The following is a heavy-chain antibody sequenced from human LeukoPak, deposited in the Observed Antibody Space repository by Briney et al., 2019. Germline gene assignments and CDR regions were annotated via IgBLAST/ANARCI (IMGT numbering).Heavy chain of an antibody. D-gene: IGHD5-18*01. Sequence: GGSLRLSCVVSGFTFSSYHMDWVRQAPGKGLEWVSSISTSSSSSYIYYADSVTGRFTISRDNAKNSLYLQMNSLRAEDTAVYYCARRATTERGHSYGLDYWGQGTLVTVSS. CDR1: GFTFSSYH. J-gene: IGHJ4*02. V-gene: IGHV3-21*01. CDR3: ARRATTERGHSYGLDY. CDR2: ISTSSSSSYI.